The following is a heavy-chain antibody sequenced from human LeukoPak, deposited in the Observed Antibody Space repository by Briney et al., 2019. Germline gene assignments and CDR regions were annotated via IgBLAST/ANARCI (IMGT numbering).Heavy chain of an antibody. Sequence: GASVKVSCKASGYTFTGYYMHWVRRAPGQGLEWMGWINTYNGKTKYVENFQGRVTMTTDTSTSTAYMELRSLRSDDTAVYYCARDGTKLPWFGEVRVTRYYYYYMDVWGKGTTVTISS. CDR3: ARDGTKLPWFGEVRVTRYYYYYMDV. CDR1: GYTFTGYY. V-gene: IGHV1-18*04. CDR2: INTYNGKT. D-gene: IGHD3-10*01. J-gene: IGHJ6*03.